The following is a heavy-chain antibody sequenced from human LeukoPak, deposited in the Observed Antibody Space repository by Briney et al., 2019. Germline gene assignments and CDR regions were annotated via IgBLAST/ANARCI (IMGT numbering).Heavy chain of an antibody. CDR1: GYTFTGYY. CDR2: INPNSGGT. CDR3: AREADYNDSSGYEPAFDY. Sequence: GASVKVSCKASGYTFTGYYMHWVRQAPGQGLEWMGRINPNSGGTNYAQKFQGRVTMTRDTSISTAYMELSRLRSDDTAVYYCAREADYNDSSGYEPAFDYWGQGTLVTVSS. J-gene: IGHJ4*02. V-gene: IGHV1-2*06. D-gene: IGHD3-22*01.